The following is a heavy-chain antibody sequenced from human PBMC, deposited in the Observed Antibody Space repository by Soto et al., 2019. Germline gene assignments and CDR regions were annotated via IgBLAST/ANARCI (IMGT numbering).Heavy chain of an antibody. Sequence: VQLLEPGGGLVQPGGSLRLSCAASGFTFNSYAISWVRQAPGKGLEWVSAISGSGVSTYYAYSVKGRFTISRDNSKNTLYLQMNSLRAEDTAVYYCAKNRVSSMDVWGQGTTVTVSS. CDR3: AKNRVSSMDV. CDR1: GFTFNSYA. CDR2: ISGSGVST. J-gene: IGHJ6*02. V-gene: IGHV3-23*01.